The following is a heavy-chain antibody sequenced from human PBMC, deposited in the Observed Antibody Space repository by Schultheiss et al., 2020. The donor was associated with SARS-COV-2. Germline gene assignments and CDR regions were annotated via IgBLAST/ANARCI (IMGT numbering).Heavy chain of an antibody. D-gene: IGHD1-14*01. J-gene: IGHJ6*03. CDR1: GFIFSNAW. V-gene: IGHV3-15*07. CDR2: IKSEADGGVT. CDR3: ARVGGGEPHYYYYYYMDV. Sequence: GGSLRLSCAGSGFIFSNAWMNWVRQAPGKGLEWVGRIKSEADGGVTDYAASVNGRFTISRDDSKNTLYLQMNSLRAEDTAVYYCARVGGGEPHYYYYYYMDVWGKGTTVTVSS.